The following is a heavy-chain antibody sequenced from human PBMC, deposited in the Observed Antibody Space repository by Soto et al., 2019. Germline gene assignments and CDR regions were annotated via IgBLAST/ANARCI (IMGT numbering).Heavy chain of an antibody. Sequence: QVELQESGPGLVKPSQTLSLTCTVSGGSISSGDYYWNWIRQPPGKGLEWIGYIYYSGSTYYNPSLKSRITISVDATKNQSSLKLSSVTAADTAVYYCARDSGYIEYWGQGTLVTVSS. CDR2: IYYSGST. V-gene: IGHV4-30-4*01. CDR3: ARDSGYIEY. J-gene: IGHJ4*02. CDR1: GGSISSGDYY. D-gene: IGHD3-22*01.